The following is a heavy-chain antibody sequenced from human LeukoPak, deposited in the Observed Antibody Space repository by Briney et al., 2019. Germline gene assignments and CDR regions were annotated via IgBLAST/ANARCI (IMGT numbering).Heavy chain of an antibody. D-gene: IGHD6-19*01. J-gene: IGHJ4*02. Sequence: GGSLRLSCAASGFTVSSDYMSWVRQAPGKGLEWVSGINWDSGSIAYGDSVKGRFTISRDNAKNSVELQMNSLRVEDTALYYCAKSLREVIAVIDSWGQGTLVTVSS. V-gene: IGHV3-9*01. CDR3: AKSLREVIAVIDS. CDR1: GFTVSSDY. CDR2: INWDSGSI.